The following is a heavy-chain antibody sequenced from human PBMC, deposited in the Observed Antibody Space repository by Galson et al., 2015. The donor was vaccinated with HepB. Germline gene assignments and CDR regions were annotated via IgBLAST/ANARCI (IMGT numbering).Heavy chain of an antibody. Sequence: SLRLSCAASGFTFSSYWMSWVRQAPGKGLEWVANIKQDGSEKYYVDSVKGRFTISRDNAKNSLYLQMNSLRAEDTAVYYCARGLGGGLEMSFFDPWGQGTLVTVSS. CDR1: GFTFSSYW. CDR3: ARGLGGGLEMSFFDP. J-gene: IGHJ5*02. D-gene: IGHD5-24*01. CDR2: IKQDGSEK. V-gene: IGHV3-7*03.